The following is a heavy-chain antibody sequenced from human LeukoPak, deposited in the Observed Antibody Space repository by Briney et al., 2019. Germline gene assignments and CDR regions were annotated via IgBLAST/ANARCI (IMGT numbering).Heavy chain of an antibody. D-gene: IGHD1-14*01. CDR1: GGSFSGYY. V-gene: IGHV4-34*01. CDR3: SRGTDAYKTGNS. J-gene: IGHJ4*02. Sequence: SETLSLTCAVYGGSFSGYYWSCIRQPPGKGLEWIGEIHHSGSTDYKPSLKSRVAISVDPSKSQFFLKLYSVTAADTAVYYCSRGTDAYKTGNSWGQGTLVTVSS. CDR2: IHHSGST.